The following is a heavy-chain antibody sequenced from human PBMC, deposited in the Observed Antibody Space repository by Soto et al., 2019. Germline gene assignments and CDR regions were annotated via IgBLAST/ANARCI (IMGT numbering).Heavy chain of an antibody. J-gene: IGHJ5*02. V-gene: IGHV1-3*01. CDR1: GYTFTSYA. CDR3: ARDRPIFGVVTFNWFEP. Sequence: ASVKVSCKASGYTFTSYAMHWVRQAPGQRLGWMGWINAGNGNTKYSQKFQGRVTITRDTSASTAYMELSSLRSEDTAVYYCARDRPIFGVVTFNWFEPWGQGTLVTVSS. D-gene: IGHD3-3*01. CDR2: INAGNGNT.